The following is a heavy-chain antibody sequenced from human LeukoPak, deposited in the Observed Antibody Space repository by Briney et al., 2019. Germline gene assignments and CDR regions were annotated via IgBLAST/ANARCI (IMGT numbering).Heavy chain of an antibody. J-gene: IGHJ6*04. CDR2: IGSSDNII. CDR3: AELGITMIGGV. Sequence: GGSLRLSCAASGFTFSDYYMSWIRQAPGKGLEWISYIGSSDNIIYYADSVRGRFTISRDNAENSLYLQMNSLRAEDTAVYYCAELGITMIGGVWGKGTTVTISS. CDR1: GFTFSDYY. D-gene: IGHD3-10*02. V-gene: IGHV3-11*04.